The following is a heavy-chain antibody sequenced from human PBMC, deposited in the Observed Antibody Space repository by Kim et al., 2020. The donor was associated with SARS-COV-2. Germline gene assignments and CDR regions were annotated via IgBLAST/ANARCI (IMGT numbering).Heavy chain of an antibody. CDR2: ISYDGSNK. CDR1: GFTFSSYG. Sequence: GGSLRLSCAASGFTFSSYGMHWVRQAPGKGLEWVAVISYDGSNKYYADSVKGRFTISRDTSKNTLYLQMNSLRAEDTAVYYCAKIRRGYSGYDSWGQGTLVTVSS. V-gene: IGHV3-30*18. J-gene: IGHJ4*02. CDR3: AKIRRGYSGYDS. D-gene: IGHD5-12*01.